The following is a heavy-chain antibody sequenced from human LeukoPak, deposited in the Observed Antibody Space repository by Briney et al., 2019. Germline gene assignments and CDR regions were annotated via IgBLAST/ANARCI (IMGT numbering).Heavy chain of an antibody. V-gene: IGHV4-59*01. CDR3: ARGSTYYYDSSGYYFDY. Sequence: SETLSLTCTVSGGSISSYYWSWIRQPPGKGLEWIGYIYYSGSTNYNPSLKSRVTISVDTSKNQFSLKLSSVTAADTAVYYCARGSTYYYDSSGYYFDYWGQGTLVTVSS. J-gene: IGHJ4*02. D-gene: IGHD3-22*01. CDR1: GGSISSYY. CDR2: IYYSGST.